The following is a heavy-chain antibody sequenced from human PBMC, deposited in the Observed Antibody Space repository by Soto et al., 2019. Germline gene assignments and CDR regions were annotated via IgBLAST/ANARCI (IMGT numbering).Heavy chain of an antibody. CDR2: ILHDETP. CDR3: AKDLFPTSGQRFFFES. J-gene: IGHJ4*02. CDR1: GFTFSAYA. D-gene: IGHD2-21*01. Sequence: GGSLRLSCAASGFTFSAYAMTWVRQAPGRGLEWVSTILHDETPFYTDSVKGRFTISRDNVRGTLYLQMNGLRVEDAALYFCAKDLFPTSGQRFFFESWGQGSLVTVSS. V-gene: IGHV3-23*01.